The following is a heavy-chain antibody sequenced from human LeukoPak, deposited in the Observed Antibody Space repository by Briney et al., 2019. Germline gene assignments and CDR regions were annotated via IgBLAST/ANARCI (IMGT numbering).Heavy chain of an antibody. J-gene: IGHJ6*03. V-gene: IGHV4-39*07. D-gene: IGHD6-6*01. CDR3: ARGLTAARLSYYYYYMDV. CDR2: IFHSGST. CDR1: GGSISSSSHY. Sequence: SETLSLSCTVSGGSISSSSHYWGWLRPPPGKGLVWFVSIFHSGSTYDNPFLKSRVTISVDTSKNQFSLKLSSVTAADTAVYYCARGLTAARLSYYYYYMDVWGKGTTVTVSS.